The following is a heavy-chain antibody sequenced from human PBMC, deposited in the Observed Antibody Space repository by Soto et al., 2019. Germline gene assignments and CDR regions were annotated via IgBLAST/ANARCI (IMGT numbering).Heavy chain of an antibody. CDR1: GYTFTSYG. J-gene: IGHJ4*02. CDR3: ARVFVVVPAAARDFDY. V-gene: IGHV1-18*04. D-gene: IGHD2-2*01. CDR2: ISAYNGNT. Sequence: ASVKVSCKASGYTFTSYGISWVRQAPGRGLEWMGWISAYNGNTNYAQKLQGRVTMTTDTSTSTAYMELRSLRSDDTAVYYCARVFVVVPAAARDFDYWGQGTLVTVSS.